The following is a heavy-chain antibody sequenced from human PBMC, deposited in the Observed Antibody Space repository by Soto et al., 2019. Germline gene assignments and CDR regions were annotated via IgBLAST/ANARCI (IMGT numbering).Heavy chain of an antibody. CDR1: GFSLSTSGVG. Sequence: QITLKESGPTLVRPTQTLTLTCAFSGFSLSTSGVGVGWIRQPPGKALEWLAVIYWDDSKHYSPSLRSRLTTXKXSSKNQAFLTMTNMDPMDTGTYDCAHYGPEDWPLDYWGQGTLFTVSS. D-gene: IGHD3-9*01. CDR3: AHYGPEDWPLDY. J-gene: IGHJ4*02. V-gene: IGHV2-5*02. CDR2: IYWDDSK.